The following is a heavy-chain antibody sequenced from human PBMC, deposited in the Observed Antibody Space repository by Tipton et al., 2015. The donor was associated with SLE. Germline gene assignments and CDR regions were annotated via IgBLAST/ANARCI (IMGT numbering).Heavy chain of an antibody. CDR3: ARDSVGDSYGEFDY. CDR1: GFTFSSYA. D-gene: IGHD5-18*01. CDR2: ISYDGSNK. V-gene: IGHV3-30-3*01. J-gene: IGHJ4*02. Sequence: SLRLSRAASGFTFSSYAMHWVRQAPGKGLEWVAVISYDGSNKYYADSVKGRFTISRDNSKNTLYLQMNSLRAEDTAVYYCARDSVGDSYGEFDYWGQGTLVTVSS.